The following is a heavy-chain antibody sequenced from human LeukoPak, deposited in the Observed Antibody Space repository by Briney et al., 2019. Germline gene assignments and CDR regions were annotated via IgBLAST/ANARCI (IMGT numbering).Heavy chain of an antibody. CDR2: IYSSGST. CDR3: ARETYYYDAGSYLSDY. Sequence: SETLPLTCTVSGGSISSGSYFWRWLRQPAGTGLEWLGRIYSSGSTNYNPSLKSRDTISIDTSKNQFSLKLSSVTAADTALYYCARETYYYDAGSYLSDYWGQGTLVTVSS. J-gene: IGHJ4*02. CDR1: GGSISSGSYF. D-gene: IGHD3-10*01. V-gene: IGHV4-61*02.